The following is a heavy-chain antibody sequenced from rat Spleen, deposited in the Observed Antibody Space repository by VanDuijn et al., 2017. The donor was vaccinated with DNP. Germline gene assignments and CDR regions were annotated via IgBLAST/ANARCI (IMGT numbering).Heavy chain of an antibody. Sequence: QVQLKESGPGLVQPSETLSLTCTVSGFSLTSYSVSWVRQPSGKGPDWVGRMWYDGDTAYNSALKSRLSISRDTSKNQVFLKMNSLQTDDTGTYYCTRDLTVEGAMDAWGQGTSVTVSS. CDR1: GFSLTSYS. J-gene: IGHJ4*01. V-gene: IGHV2-63*01. D-gene: IGHD1-11*01. CDR3: TRDLTVEGAMDA. CDR2: MWYDGDT.